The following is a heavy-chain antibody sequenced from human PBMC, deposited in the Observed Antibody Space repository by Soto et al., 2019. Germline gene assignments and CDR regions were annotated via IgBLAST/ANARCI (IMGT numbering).Heavy chain of an antibody. CDR1: GGSLSGYY. V-gene: IGHV4-34*01. D-gene: IGHD5-12*01. Sequence: QVQLQQWGAGLLKPSETLSLNCAGNGGSLSGYYWSWIRQPPGKGLEWIGEIKDGGYTNYSPSLTSRPTISSDTSNNQLSLSLNSVTAADTGLYYCARGQEGVVATHWDQGALVIVST. CDR3: ARGQEGVVATH. J-gene: IGHJ4*02. CDR2: IKDGGYT.